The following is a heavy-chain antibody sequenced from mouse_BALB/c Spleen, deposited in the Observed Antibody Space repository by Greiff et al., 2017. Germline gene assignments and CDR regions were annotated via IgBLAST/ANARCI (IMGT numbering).Heavy chain of an antibody. Sequence: EVQVVESGGGLVQPGGSLRLSCATSGFTFTDYYMSWVRQPPGKALEWLGFIRNKANGYTTEYSASVKGRFTISRDNSQSILYLQMNTLRAEDSATYYCARDPLDGNYAMDYWGQGTSVTVSS. CDR3: ARDPLDGNYAMDY. V-gene: IGHV7-3*02. CDR2: IRNKANGYTT. D-gene: IGHD2-1*01. CDR1: GFTFTDYY. J-gene: IGHJ4*01.